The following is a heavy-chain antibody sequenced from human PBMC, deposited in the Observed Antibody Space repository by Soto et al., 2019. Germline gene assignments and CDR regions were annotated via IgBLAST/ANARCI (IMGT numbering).Heavy chain of an antibody. CDR1: GFTFSSYG. V-gene: IGHV3-30*18. CDR2: VTSDASNK. Sequence: GGSLRLSCAASGFTFSSYGMHWVRQAPGKGLEWVALVTSDASNKFYADSVKGRFTISRDNSKNTLYLQMNSLTFEDTAVYYCAKRGFCGGGRCYSFHFDYWGQGALVTVSS. J-gene: IGHJ4*01. CDR3: AKRGFCGGGRCYSFHFDY. D-gene: IGHD2-15*01.